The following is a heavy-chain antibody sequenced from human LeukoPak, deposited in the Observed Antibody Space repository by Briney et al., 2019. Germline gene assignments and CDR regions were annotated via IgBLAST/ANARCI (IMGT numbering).Heavy chain of an antibody. CDR3: ARGGYSGYDTVSYLY. Sequence: GGSLRLSCAASGFTFSSYGMHWVRQAPGQGLEWMGWINPNSGGTNYAQKFQGRVTMTRDTSISTAYMELSRLRSDDTAVYYCARGGYSGYDTVSYLYWGQGTLVTVSS. J-gene: IGHJ4*02. D-gene: IGHD5-12*01. V-gene: IGHV1-2*02. CDR1: GFTFSSYG. CDR2: INPNSGGT.